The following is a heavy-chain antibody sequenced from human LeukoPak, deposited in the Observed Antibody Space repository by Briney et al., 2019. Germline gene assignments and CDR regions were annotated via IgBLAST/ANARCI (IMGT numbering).Heavy chain of an antibody. Sequence: GGSLRLSCAASGFTFITNDMTWVRQAPGKGLEWVSVLYSDGNTKYGDSVQGRFTISRDKSKNTLYLEMNSLSPDDTAVYYCARGVEPLAANTLAYWGQGTLVTVSS. CDR1: GFTFITND. D-gene: IGHD1-14*01. V-gene: IGHV3-53*01. CDR2: LYSDGNT. J-gene: IGHJ4*02. CDR3: ARGVEPLAANTLAY.